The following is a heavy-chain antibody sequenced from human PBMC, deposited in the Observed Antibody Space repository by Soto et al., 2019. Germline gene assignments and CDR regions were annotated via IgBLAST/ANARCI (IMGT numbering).Heavy chain of an antibody. CDR1: GYTFIRYG. V-gene: IGHV1-18*01. CDR2: ISGYNDYT. CDR3: ARGGYYANAWEKLSDYGLDV. Sequence: QVQLVQSAAEMKKPGASVKVSCKASGYTFIRYGITWVRQAPGQGLEWMGWISGYNDYTNYAQKLQGRVTMTADTSTSTVYMELRSLTSDDTGVYYCARGGYYANAWEKLSDYGLDVWGQGTTVTVSS. J-gene: IGHJ6*02. D-gene: IGHD2-2*01.